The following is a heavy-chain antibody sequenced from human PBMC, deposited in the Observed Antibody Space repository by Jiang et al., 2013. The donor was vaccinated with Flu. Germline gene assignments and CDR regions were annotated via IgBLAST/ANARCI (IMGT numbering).Heavy chain of an antibody. CDR2: TYYRSKWYT. J-gene: IGHJ4*02. V-gene: IGHV6-1*01. CDR3: VRGAPRLFDY. Sequence: SQTLSLTCAISGDSVSSNSAAWNWIRQSPSRGLEWLGRTYYRSKWYTNYAISVEGRITINPDTSKNQLSLQLNSVTPEDTAVYYCVRGAPRLFDYWGQGILVTVSS. CDR1: GDSVSSNSAA.